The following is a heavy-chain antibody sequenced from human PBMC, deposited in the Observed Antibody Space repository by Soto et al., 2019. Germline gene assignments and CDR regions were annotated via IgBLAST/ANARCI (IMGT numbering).Heavy chain of an antibody. Sequence: AGGSLRLSCAASGFTFNSYAMSWVRQAPGKGLEWVSGISGSGITTHYADSVKGRFTISRDNSKNTLYLQMNSLRVEDTAVYYCAKDTSTAWGFDPWGQGTLVTVSS. D-gene: IGHD1-1*01. CDR1: GFTFNSYA. V-gene: IGHV3-23*01. CDR2: ISGSGITT. CDR3: AKDTSTAWGFDP. J-gene: IGHJ5*02.